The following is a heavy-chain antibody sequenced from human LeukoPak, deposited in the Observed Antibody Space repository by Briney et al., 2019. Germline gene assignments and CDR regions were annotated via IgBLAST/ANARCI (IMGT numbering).Heavy chain of an antibody. V-gene: IGHV1-2*02. CDR1: GYTFTGYY. J-gene: IGHJ4*02. CDR3: AREVSGEDYSLLFDY. D-gene: IGHD2-15*01. Sequence: GASVKVSCKASGYTFTGYYMHWVRQAPGQGLEWMGWINPNSGGTNYAQKFQGRVTMTRDTSISTAYMELSRLRSDDTAVYYCAREVSGEDYSLLFDYWGQGTLVTVSS. CDR2: INPNSGGT.